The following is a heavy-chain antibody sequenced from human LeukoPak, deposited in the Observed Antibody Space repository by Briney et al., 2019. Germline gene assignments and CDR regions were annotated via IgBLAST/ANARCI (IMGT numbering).Heavy chain of an antibody. Sequence: GASVKVSCKASGYTFTGYYMHWVRQAPGQGLEWMGWINPKSGGTNYAQKFQGRVTMTRDTSISTAYMELSRLRSDDTAVYYCARDRLQWYDSSGYDLPFDYWGQGTLVTVSS. CDR2: INPKSGGT. CDR3: ARDRLQWYDSSGYDLPFDY. D-gene: IGHD3-22*01. J-gene: IGHJ4*02. V-gene: IGHV1-2*02. CDR1: GYTFTGYY.